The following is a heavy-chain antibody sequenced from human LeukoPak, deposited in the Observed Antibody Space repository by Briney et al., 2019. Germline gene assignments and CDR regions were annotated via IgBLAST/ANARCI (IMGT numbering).Heavy chain of an antibody. V-gene: IGHV3-21*01. D-gene: IGHD4-23*01. CDR3: ARDYGGSSPFDY. CDR1: GFTLSYFG. CDR2: ISRTSTYI. Sequence: PGGSLRLSCAASGFTLSYFGMNWVRQVPGKGLEWVSSISRTSTYIYYADSVKGRFTISRDNAKNSLHLQMASLRDEDTAVYYCARDYGGSSPFDYWGQGTLVTVSS. J-gene: IGHJ4*02.